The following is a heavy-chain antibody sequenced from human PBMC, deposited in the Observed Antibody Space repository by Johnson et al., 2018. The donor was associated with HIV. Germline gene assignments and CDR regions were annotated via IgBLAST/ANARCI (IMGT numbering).Heavy chain of an antibody. V-gene: IGHV3-30*19. CDR1: RFTVSSYA. Sequence: VQLVESGGGVVQPGGSLRLSCAASRFTVSSYAMHWVRQAPGKGLEWVAVISCDGGNKHYADSVKGRFTISRDDSKNTLYLQMSSLKTEDTAVYYCATDPAAPSLSAFDIWGQGTMVTVSS. J-gene: IGHJ3*02. D-gene: IGHD2-2*01. CDR3: ATDPAAPSLSAFDI. CDR2: ISCDGGNK.